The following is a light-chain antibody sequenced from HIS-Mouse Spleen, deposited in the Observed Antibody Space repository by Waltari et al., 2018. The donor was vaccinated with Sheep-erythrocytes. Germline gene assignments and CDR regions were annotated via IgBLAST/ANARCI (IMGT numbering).Light chain of an antibody. V-gene: IGLV2-11*01. Sequence: QSALTQPRSVSGSPGQSVTISCTGISSDVGGYHYVSWYQQHPGKAPKLMIYDVSKRPSGVPDRFSGSKSGNTASLTISGLQAEDEADYYCCSYAGSYNHVFATGTKVTVL. CDR1: SSDVGGYHY. J-gene: IGLJ1*01. CDR2: DVS. CDR3: CSYAGSYNHV.